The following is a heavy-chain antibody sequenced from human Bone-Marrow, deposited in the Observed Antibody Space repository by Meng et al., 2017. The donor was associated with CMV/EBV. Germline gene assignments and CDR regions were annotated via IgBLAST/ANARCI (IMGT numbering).Heavy chain of an antibody. J-gene: IGHJ3*02. CDR2: IYYSGST. D-gene: IGHD1-7*01. Sequence: SETLSLTCTVSGGSISSYYWSWIRQPPGKGLEWIGYIYYSGSTNYNPSLKSRVTISVDTSKNQFSLKLSSVTAADTAVYYCARGPLYNWNYDAFDIWGQGTMVTVSS. CDR3: ARGPLYNWNYDAFDI. V-gene: IGHV4-59*01. CDR1: GGSISSYY.